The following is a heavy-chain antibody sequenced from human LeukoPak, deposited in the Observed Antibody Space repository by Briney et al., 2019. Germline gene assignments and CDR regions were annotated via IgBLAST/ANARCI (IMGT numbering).Heavy chain of an antibody. CDR1: GYTFTGYY. D-gene: IGHD6-19*01. V-gene: IGHV1-2*02. Sequence: ASVKVSCKASGYTFTGYYMHWVRQAPGQGFEWMGWINPNSGGTNYAQKFQGRVTMTRDTSISTAYMELSRLRSDDTAVYYCARGGVEQWLVHFDYWGQGTLVTVSS. J-gene: IGHJ4*02. CDR3: ARGGVEQWLVHFDY. CDR2: INPNSGGT.